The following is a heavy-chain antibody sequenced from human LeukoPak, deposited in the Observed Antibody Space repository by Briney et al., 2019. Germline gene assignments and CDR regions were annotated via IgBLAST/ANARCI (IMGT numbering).Heavy chain of an antibody. J-gene: IGHJ4*03. CDR1: GFIFRVYW. Sequence: GGSLSLYCAASGFIFRVYWMSWVRQAPGKGLKWVATINQDGSDKYYLDSVNVTSAISRDNAEISLSLQMNSLRAEDTAVYYCASEDWGRFDFWGQGTLVTVSS. CDR2: INQDGSDK. D-gene: IGHD7-27*01. V-gene: IGHV3-7*04. CDR3: ASEDWGRFDF.